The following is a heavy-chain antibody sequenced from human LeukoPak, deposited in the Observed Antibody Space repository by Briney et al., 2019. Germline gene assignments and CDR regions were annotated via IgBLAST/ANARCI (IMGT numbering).Heavy chain of an antibody. D-gene: IGHD2/OR15-2a*01. J-gene: IGHJ4*02. V-gene: IGHV3-15*01. CDR1: GFSFMNAW. CDR3: TTFYHEYSPY. Sequence: GGSLRLSCAASGFSFMNAWVIWVRQAPGKGLEWVGRIKSNADGGTPDYAAPARGRFTISRDDSKNTLYLQMNSLKTEDTAVYYCTTFYHEYSPYWGRGTLVTVSS. CDR2: IKSNADGGTP.